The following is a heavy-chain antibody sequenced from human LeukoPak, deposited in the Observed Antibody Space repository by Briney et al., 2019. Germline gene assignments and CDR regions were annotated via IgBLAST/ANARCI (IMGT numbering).Heavy chain of an antibody. CDR1: GLAVSSKY. V-gene: IGHV3-66*01. CDR2: IYTGGST. Sequence: GGSLRLSCVASGLAVSSKYMSWIRQAPGKGLDWVSVIYTGGSTHYPDSVMGRFTISIDDSKNTVSLQMNSLRAEDTAVYYCARNLGPLATGGVALDIWGQGTMVTVAS. CDR3: ARNLGPLATGGVALDI. J-gene: IGHJ3*02. D-gene: IGHD1-14*01.